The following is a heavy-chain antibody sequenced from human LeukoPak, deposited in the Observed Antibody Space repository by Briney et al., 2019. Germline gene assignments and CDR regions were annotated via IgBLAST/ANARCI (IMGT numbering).Heavy chain of an antibody. CDR1: GSVSSYY. CDR2: IYTSGST. V-gene: IGHV4-4*09. Sequence: SETLSLTCTVSGSVSSYYWSWIRQPPGKGLEWIGYIYTSGSTNYNPSLKSRVTTSVDTSKNQFSLDLSSVTAADTAVYYCARQKCTSTSCLTKNAFDIWGQGTMVTVSS. D-gene: IGHD2-2*01. CDR3: ARQKCTSTSCLTKNAFDI. J-gene: IGHJ3*02.